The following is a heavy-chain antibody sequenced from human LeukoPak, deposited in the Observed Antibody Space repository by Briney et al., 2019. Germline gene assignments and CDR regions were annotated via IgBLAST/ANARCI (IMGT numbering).Heavy chain of an antibody. CDR1: GYTFTSYA. CDR2: INAGNGNT. D-gene: IGHD6-13*01. Sequence: GASVKVSCKASGYTFTSYAMHWVRQAPGQRLEWMGWINAGNGNTKYSQKFQGRVTITRDTSASTAYMELSSLGSEDTAVYYCASEAAGTGEYFQHWGQGTLVTVSS. V-gene: IGHV1-3*01. J-gene: IGHJ1*01. CDR3: ASEAAGTGEYFQH.